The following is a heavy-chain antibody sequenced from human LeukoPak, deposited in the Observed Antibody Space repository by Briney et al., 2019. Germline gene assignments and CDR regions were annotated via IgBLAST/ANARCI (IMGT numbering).Heavy chain of an antibody. CDR1: GGSISSYY. V-gene: IGHV4-59*01. CDR2: IYYSGST. D-gene: IGHD1-20*01. J-gene: IGHJ3*02. Sequence: SETLSLTCTVSGGSISSYYWSWIRQPPGKGLEWIGYIYYSGSTNYNPSLKSRVTISVDMSKNQFSLKLSSVTAADTAVYYCAREPITGSSAGAFDIWGQGTMVTVSS. CDR3: AREPITGSSAGAFDI.